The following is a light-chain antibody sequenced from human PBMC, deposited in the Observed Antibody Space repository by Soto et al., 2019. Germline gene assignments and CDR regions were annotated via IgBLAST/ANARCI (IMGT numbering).Light chain of an antibody. J-gene: IGKJ5*01. CDR1: QDISNY. CDR3: QQYDNFPIT. Sequence: IQMSQSPSSLYAAVGDRVTITFQASQDISNYLNWYQQKPGKAPKLLIYDASNLETGVPSRFSGSGSGTDFTFTISSLQSEDIATYYCQQYDNFPITFGQGTRLEIK. V-gene: IGKV1-33*01. CDR2: DAS.